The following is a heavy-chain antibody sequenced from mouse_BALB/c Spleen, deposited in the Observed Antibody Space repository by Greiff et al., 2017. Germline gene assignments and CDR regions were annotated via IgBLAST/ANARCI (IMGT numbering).Heavy chain of an antibody. V-gene: IGHV2-6-7*01. J-gene: IGHJ4*01. CDR3: ARDYRYDVDAMDY. D-gene: IGHD2-14*01. CDR2: IWGDGST. Sequence: QVQLQQSGPGLVAPSQSLSITCTVSGFSLTGYGVNWVRQPPGKGLEWLGMIWGDGSTDYNSALKSRLSISKDNSKSQVFLKMNSLQTDDTARYYCARDYRYDVDAMDYWGQGTSVTVSS. CDR1: GFSLTGYG.